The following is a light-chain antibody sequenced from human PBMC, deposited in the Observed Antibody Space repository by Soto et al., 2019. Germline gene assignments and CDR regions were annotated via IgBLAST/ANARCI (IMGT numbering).Light chain of an antibody. V-gene: IGKV1-39*01. J-gene: IGKJ1*01. CDR1: QSISDY. Sequence: DIQMTQSPSTLSASVGDRVTITCRASQSISDYLNWYQQKLGKAPSLLIYTASNLQTGVPSRFSGSGSGTHFTLTISSLQPEDFATYYCQQSYNTPRTFGQGTKVDIK. CDR3: QQSYNTPRT. CDR2: TAS.